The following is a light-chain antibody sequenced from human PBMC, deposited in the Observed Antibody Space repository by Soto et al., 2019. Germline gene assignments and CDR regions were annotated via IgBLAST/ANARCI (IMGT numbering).Light chain of an antibody. J-gene: IGKJ1*01. V-gene: IGKV3-15*01. CDR1: QSVSSN. Sequence: EIVMTQSPATLSVSPGERATLSCSASQSVSSNLAWYQQKPGQAPRLLIYGASTRATGIPARFSGSGSGTEFTLTISSLQSEDCAVYYGQQYNNWPPGTFGQGTKVEIK. CDR2: GAS. CDR3: QQYNNWPPGT.